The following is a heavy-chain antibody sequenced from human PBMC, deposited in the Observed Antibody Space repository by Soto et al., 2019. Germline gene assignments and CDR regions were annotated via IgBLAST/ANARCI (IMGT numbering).Heavy chain of an antibody. CDR1: GFTFDDYA. V-gene: IGHV3-9*01. CDR2: LSWNSGSI. D-gene: IGHD3-10*01. J-gene: IGHJ4*02. Sequence: EVQLVESGGGLVQPGRSLRLSCAASGFTFDDYAMHWVRQAPGKGLEWVSGLSWNSGSIGYAESVKGRFTISRDNAKNSLYLQMNSLRAEDTALYYCAKDAHYYGSGSYPDYWGQGTLVTVSS. CDR3: AKDAHYYGSGSYPDY.